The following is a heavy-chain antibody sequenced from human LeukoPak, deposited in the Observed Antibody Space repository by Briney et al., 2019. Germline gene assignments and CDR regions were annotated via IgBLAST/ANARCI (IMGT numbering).Heavy chain of an antibody. Sequence: GGSLRLSCAASGFTFSNAWMSWVRQAPGKGLEWLGRIKSRADGGTIDYAAPVKGRFTISRDDSKNTLYLQMNSLKTEDTAVYYCTSTTVVTPQVDYWGQGTLVTVSS. CDR1: GFTFSNAW. D-gene: IGHD4-23*01. V-gene: IGHV3-15*01. J-gene: IGHJ4*02. CDR2: IKSRADGGTI. CDR3: TSTTVVTPQVDY.